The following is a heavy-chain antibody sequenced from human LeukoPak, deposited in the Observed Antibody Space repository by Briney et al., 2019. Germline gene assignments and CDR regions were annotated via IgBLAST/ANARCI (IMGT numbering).Heavy chain of an antibody. Sequence: GGSLRLSCAASGFTFDDHGMSWVRQAPGKGLEWVSGIKWDGGSTGYADSVKGRFTISRDNAKNSLYLQMNSLRSEDTALYYCARAAGSEYYFYMDVWGKGTTVTVSS. V-gene: IGHV3-20*04. CDR2: IKWDGGST. J-gene: IGHJ6*03. CDR3: ARAAGSEYYFYMDV. CDR1: GFTFDDHG.